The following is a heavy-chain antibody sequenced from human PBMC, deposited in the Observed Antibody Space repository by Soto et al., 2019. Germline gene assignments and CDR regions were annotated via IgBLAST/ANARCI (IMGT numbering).Heavy chain of an antibody. V-gene: IGHV4-39*01. CDR2: FYYSEST. CDR1: GGYISSSSYY. J-gene: IGHJ4*02. CDR3: ATITIFGVVPNYFDY. D-gene: IGHD3-3*01. Sequence: SETLSLTCAVSGGYISSSSYYWGWIRQPPGKGLEWIGSFYYSESTYYNPSLKSRVTISVDTSKNQFSLKLSSVTAADTAVYYCATITIFGVVPNYFDYWGQGTLVTVSS.